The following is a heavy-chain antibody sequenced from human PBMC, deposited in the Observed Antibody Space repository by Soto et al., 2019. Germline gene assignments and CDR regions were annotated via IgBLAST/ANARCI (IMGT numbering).Heavy chain of an antibody. J-gene: IGHJ6*03. CDR3: ARRGYGSRWPNVYMDV. V-gene: IGHV3-64*01. Sequence: PGGSLRLSCAASVFTFSDYSMNWVRQAPGKGLEYVSAISNNRAHTYYAKSVKGRFTISRDNSETTLYLQMGSLRAEDMALYYCARRGYGSRWPNVYMDVWGKGTTVTVS. D-gene: IGHD6-13*01. CDR1: VFTFSDYS. CDR2: ISNNRAHT.